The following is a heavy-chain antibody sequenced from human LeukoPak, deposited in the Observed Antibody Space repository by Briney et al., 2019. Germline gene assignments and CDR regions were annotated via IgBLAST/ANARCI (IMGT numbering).Heavy chain of an antibody. V-gene: IGHV4-4*07. CDR3: ARARGYSYDPPYYYYYYMDV. CDR2: IYTSGNT. CDR1: GGSMSSHS. D-gene: IGHD5-18*01. J-gene: IGHJ6*03. Sequence: SETLSLTCTVSGGSMSSHSWNWIRLPAGKGLEWIGRIYTSGNTKSNPSLESRVTMSVDTSKNQFSLIMSSVTAADTAVYYCARARGYSYDPPYYYYYYMDVWGKGTTVTVSS.